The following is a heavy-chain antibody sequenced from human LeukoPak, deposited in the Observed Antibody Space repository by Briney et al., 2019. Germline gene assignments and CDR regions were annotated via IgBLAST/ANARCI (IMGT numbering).Heavy chain of an antibody. J-gene: IGHJ4*02. D-gene: IGHD3-22*01. V-gene: IGHV3-9*01. Sequence: GGSLRLSCAASGFTFSSYAMSWVRQAPGKGLEWVSGISWNSGSIGYADSVKGRFTISRDNAKNSLYLQMNSLRAEDTALYYCAKETYYYDSSGYYYAFDYWGQGTLVTVSS. CDR1: GFTFSSYA. CDR3: AKETYYYDSSGYYYAFDY. CDR2: ISWNSGSI.